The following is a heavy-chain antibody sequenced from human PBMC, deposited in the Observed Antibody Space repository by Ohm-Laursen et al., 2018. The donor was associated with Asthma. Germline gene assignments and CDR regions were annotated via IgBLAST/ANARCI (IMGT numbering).Heavy chain of an antibody. Sequence: GSLRLSCSASGYTFSRYSIHWVRQIPGKGLEWVASISTASSFIYYADSVRGRFTTSRDNARNSVYLQMNSLGAEDTAVYYCARDIGVSGWCVLDFDHWGQGTLVTVSS. CDR3: ARDIGVSGWCVLDFDH. J-gene: IGHJ4*02. CDR2: ISTASSFI. D-gene: IGHD6-19*01. CDR1: GYTFSRYS. V-gene: IGHV3-21*01.